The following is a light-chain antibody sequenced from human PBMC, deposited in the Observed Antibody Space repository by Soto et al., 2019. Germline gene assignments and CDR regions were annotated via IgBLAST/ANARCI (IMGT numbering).Light chain of an antibody. V-gene: IGKV1-5*03. Sequence: DIQMTQSPSTLSASVGDRVTITCRASQSISSWLAWYQQKPGKAPKLLIYKASSLESGVPSRFSGSGSGTELTLTIRSLQPDDFATYYCKHYNSYSEAFGQGTKVDIK. CDR1: QSISSW. J-gene: IGKJ1*01. CDR2: KAS. CDR3: KHYNSYSEA.